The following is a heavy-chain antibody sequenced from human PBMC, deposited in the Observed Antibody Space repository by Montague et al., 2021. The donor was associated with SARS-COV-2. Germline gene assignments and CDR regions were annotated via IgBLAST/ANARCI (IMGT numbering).Heavy chain of an antibody. D-gene: IGHD3-10*01. J-gene: IGHJ4*02. Sequence: SETLSLTCTVSGASISSSSYYWGWIRQPPGKGLEWIGSIFYSGSTDYNPSLKSRVTISVDTSKNQFSLKLSSVTVADTAVYYCASMVRAQVYYFDYWGQGTLVTVSS. CDR2: IFYSGST. CDR3: ASMVRAQVYYFDY. V-gene: IGHV4-39*01. CDR1: GASISSSSYY.